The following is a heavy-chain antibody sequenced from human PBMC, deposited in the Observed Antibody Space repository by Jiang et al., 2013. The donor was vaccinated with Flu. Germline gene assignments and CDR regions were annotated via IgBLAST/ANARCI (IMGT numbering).Heavy chain of an antibody. CDR2: INPNTGDT. CDR1: EYTFTGYN. V-gene: IGHV1-2*02. J-gene: IGHJ3*02. Sequence: SGAEVKKPGASVKVSCKASEYTFTGYNVHWVRQAPGQGLEWLGWINPNTGDTNYAQKFQGRVTMTRDTSISTAYMELSRLRSDDTAIYYCARWNDYGDHDAFDIWGQGTLVTVSS. D-gene: IGHD4-17*01. CDR3: ARWNDYGDHDAFDI.